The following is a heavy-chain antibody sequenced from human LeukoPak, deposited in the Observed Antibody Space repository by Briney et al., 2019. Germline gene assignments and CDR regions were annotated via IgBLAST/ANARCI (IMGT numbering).Heavy chain of an antibody. CDR3: SGGSHFDY. Sequence: QPGGSLRLSCGTSGFPFSKHWMTWVRQAAGKGLEWVANINQDGSEKYHAASVKGRFTISRDNARNSLYLQMNSLTAEDTAVYYCSGGSHFDYWGRGALVTVSS. CDR1: GFPFSKHW. V-gene: IGHV3-7*01. D-gene: IGHD1-26*01. CDR2: INQDGSEK. J-gene: IGHJ4*02.